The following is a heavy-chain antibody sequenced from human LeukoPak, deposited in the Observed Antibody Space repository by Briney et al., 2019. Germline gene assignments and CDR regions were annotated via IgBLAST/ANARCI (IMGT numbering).Heavy chain of an antibody. Sequence: SETLSLTCTVSGGSISSYYWSWIRQPPGKGLEWIGYTYYSGSTNYNPSLKSRVTISVDTSKNQFSLKLSSVTAADTAVYYCAREYCSGGSCHFDYWGQGTLVTVSS. CDR2: TYYSGST. J-gene: IGHJ4*02. D-gene: IGHD2-15*01. V-gene: IGHV4-59*01. CDR1: GGSISSYY. CDR3: AREYCSGGSCHFDY.